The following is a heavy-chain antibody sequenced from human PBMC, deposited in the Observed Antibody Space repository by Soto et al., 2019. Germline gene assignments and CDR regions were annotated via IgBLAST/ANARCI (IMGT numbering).Heavy chain of an antibody. V-gene: IGHV1-18*01. CDR1: GYTFTSYG. Sequence: QVQMVQSGAEVKKPGPSVKVSCKASGYTFTSYGISWVRQAPGQGLEWMGWISAYNGNTNYAQKLQGRVTMTTDTSTSTAYMELRSLRSDDTAVYYCVRRMYYYDSSGYYSDYWGQGTLVTVSS. J-gene: IGHJ4*02. D-gene: IGHD3-22*01. CDR2: ISAYNGNT. CDR3: VRRMYYYDSSGYYSDY.